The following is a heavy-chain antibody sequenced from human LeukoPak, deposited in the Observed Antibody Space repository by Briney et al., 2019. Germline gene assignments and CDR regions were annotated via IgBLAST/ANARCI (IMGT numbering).Heavy chain of an antibody. J-gene: IGHJ6*03. D-gene: IGHD6-13*01. CDR3: ARDRVSYMDV. V-gene: IGHV4-31*03. CDR1: GGSINSGGYY. Sequence: SETLSLTCTVSGGSINSGGYYWIWVRQHPGKGLECIGYIYYRWSTYYNPSLKSRVTISVDTSKNQFSLKLSSVTAADTAVYYCARDRVSYMDVWGKGTTVTVSS. CDR2: IYYRWST.